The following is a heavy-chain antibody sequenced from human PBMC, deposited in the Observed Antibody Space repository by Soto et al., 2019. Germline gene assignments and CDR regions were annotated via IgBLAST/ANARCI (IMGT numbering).Heavy chain of an antibody. Sequence: EVQLLESGGGLVQPGGSLRLSCAASGFTFSSSAMSWVRQAPGKGLEWVSAISGSGGNTYYADSVKGRFTISRDNSKNTMYLQMNSLRAEDTAVYYCAKTMYYYDSSGYWYYFDYWGQGTLVNVSS. J-gene: IGHJ4*02. D-gene: IGHD3-22*01. V-gene: IGHV3-23*01. CDR1: GFTFSSSA. CDR2: ISGSGGNT. CDR3: AKTMYYYDSSGYWYYFDY.